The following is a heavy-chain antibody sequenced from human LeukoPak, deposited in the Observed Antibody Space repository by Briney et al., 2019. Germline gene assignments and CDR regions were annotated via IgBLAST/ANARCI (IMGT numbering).Heavy chain of an antibody. CDR2: INHSGST. D-gene: IGHD2-2*01. CDR3: ARVRYCSSTSCP. CDR1: GGSISSYY. V-gene: IGHV4-34*01. J-gene: IGHJ5*02. Sequence: SETLSLTCTVSGGSISSYYWSWIRQPPGKGLEWIGEINHSGSTNYNPSLKSRVTISVDTSKNQFSLKLSSVTAADTAVYYCARVRYCSSTSCPWGQGTLVTVSS.